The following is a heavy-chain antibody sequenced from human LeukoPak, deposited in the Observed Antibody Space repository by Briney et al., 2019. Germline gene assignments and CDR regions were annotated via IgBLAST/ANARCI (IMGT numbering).Heavy chain of an antibody. J-gene: IGHJ5*02. CDR2: VYYSGTY. V-gene: IGHV4-59*08. CDR3: ARRHYGGNSDWFDP. Sequence: SETLSLTCTVSGGSITSYYWSWIRQPPGKGLEWIGYVYYSGTYTYIPSLKSRVTISVDTSKNQFSLKLISVTAADTAVYYCARRHYGGNSDWFDPWGQGTLVTVSS. CDR1: GGSITSYY. D-gene: IGHD4-23*01.